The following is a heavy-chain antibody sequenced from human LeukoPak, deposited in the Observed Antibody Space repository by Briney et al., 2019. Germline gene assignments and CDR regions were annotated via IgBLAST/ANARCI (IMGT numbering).Heavy chain of an antibody. V-gene: IGHV3-74*01. J-gene: IGHJ4*02. Sequence: GGSLRLSCAASGFTFGNFWVHWVRQAPGKVLVWVALINADGSTTTYADSVKGRFTISRDNARNTVSLQMNSLTIEDTAVYYCVRDGGVSGYDLLDYWGQGTLVTVSS. CDR1: GFTFGNFW. D-gene: IGHD5-12*01. CDR3: VRDGGVSGYDLLDY. CDR2: INADGSTT.